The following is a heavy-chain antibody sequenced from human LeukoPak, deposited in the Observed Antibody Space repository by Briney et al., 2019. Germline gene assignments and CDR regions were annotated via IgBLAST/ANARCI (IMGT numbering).Heavy chain of an antibody. CDR1: GGSFSGYY. J-gene: IGHJ3*02. Sequence: SETLSLTCAVYGGSFSGYYWSWIRQPAGKGLEWIGRIYTSGSTNYNPSLKSRVTMSVDTSKNQFSLKLSSVTAADTAVYYCARDSDIVVVIGAFDIWGQGTMVTVSS. CDR3: ARDSDIVVVIGAFDI. CDR2: IYTSGST. D-gene: IGHD2-15*01. V-gene: IGHV4-4*07.